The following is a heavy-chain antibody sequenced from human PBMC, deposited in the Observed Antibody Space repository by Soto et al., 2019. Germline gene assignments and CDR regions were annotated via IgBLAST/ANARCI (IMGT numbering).Heavy chain of an antibody. D-gene: IGHD6-13*01. J-gene: IGHJ4*02. Sequence: HPWWSLRLACAASGFTFSSSAMHWVRQTPGKGLECVAVISYDGSNKYYADSVKGRFTISRDNSKNTLYLQMNSLRAEDTAVYYCARAVLQYSWYPHNWGQGTLVTVYS. CDR1: GFTFSSSA. CDR3: ARAVLQYSWYPHN. V-gene: IGHV3-30-3*01. CDR2: ISYDGSNK.